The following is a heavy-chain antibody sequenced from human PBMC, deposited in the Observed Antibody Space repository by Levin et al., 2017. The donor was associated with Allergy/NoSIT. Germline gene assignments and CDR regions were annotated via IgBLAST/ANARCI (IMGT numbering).Heavy chain of an antibody. D-gene: IGHD1-26*01. CDR3: ARVRWGYYYGMDV. Sequence: ASVKVSCKASGYTFTGYYMHWVRQAPGQGLEWMGWINPNSGGTNYAQKFQGRVTMTRDTSISTAYMELSRLRSDDTAVYYCARVRWGYYYGMDVWGQGTTVTVSS. CDR1: GYTFTGYY. CDR2: INPNSGGT. V-gene: IGHV1-2*02. J-gene: IGHJ6*02.